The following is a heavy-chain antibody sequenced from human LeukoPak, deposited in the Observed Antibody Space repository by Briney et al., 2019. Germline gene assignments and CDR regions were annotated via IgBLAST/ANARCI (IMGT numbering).Heavy chain of an antibody. CDR3: ARSRSGWHYERVFDI. CDR2: IFDSGST. D-gene: IGHD6-19*01. J-gene: IGHJ3*02. CDR1: GGSISTYY. Sequence: SETLSLTCTVSGGSISTYYWSWIRQPPGKGLERIGCIFDSGSTNYSPSLQSRVTISVDTSENKFSLKLKSVTPADTAVYYCARSRSGWHYERVFDIWGQGTMVTVSS. V-gene: IGHV4-59*01.